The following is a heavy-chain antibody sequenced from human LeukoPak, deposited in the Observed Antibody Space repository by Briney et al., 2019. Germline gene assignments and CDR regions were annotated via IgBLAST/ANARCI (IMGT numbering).Heavy chain of an antibody. Sequence: GGSLRLSCAASGFTVSSYAMSWVRQAPGKGLEWVSAISGSGGSTYYADSVKGRFTISRDNSKNTLYLQMNSLRAEDTAVYYCAGIVVVVADNDAFDIWGQGTMVTVSS. CDR1: GFTVSSYA. CDR3: AGIVVVVADNDAFDI. V-gene: IGHV3-23*01. J-gene: IGHJ3*02. D-gene: IGHD2-15*01. CDR2: ISGSGGST.